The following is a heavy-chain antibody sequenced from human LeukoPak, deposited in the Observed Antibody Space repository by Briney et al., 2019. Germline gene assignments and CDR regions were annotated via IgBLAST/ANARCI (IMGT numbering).Heavy chain of an antibody. CDR3: ARGNFDWLLPFDY. V-gene: IGHV4-4*07. J-gene: IGHJ4*02. D-gene: IGHD3-9*01. CDR2: IYTSGST. Sequence: SETLSLTFTVSGGSISSYYWCWIRQPAGKGLEWIGRIYTSGSTNYNPSLKSRVTMSVDTSKNQFSLKLSSVTAADTAVYYCARGNFDWLLPFDYWGQGTLVTVSS. CDR1: GGSISSYY.